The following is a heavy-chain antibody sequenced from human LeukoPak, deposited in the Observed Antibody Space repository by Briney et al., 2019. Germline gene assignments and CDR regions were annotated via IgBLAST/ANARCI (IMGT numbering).Heavy chain of an antibody. CDR1: GFTFDDYG. Sequence: PGGSLRLSCAASGFTFDDYGMSWVRQAPGKGLEWVSGINWNGGSTGYADSVKGRFTISRDNAKNSLYLQMNSLRAEDTALYYCARLDTPTSQWLVQSDYWGQGTLVTVSS. J-gene: IGHJ4*02. V-gene: IGHV3-20*04. CDR2: INWNGGST. CDR3: ARLDTPTSQWLVQSDY. D-gene: IGHD6-19*01.